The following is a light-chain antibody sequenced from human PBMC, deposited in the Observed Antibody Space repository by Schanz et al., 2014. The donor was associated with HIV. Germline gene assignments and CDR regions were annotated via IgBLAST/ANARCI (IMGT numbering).Light chain of an antibody. CDR2: GAS. CDR3: QQYNDWPPIT. V-gene: IGKV3-15*01. Sequence: EIVMTQSPGTLSVSPGERATLSCRASQTVSKNLAWYQQKPGQAPRLLIYGASTRVTGIPARFSGSGSGTEFTLTISGLQSEDFAVYYCQQYNDWPPITFGQGTRLEIK. J-gene: IGKJ5*01. CDR1: QTVSKN.